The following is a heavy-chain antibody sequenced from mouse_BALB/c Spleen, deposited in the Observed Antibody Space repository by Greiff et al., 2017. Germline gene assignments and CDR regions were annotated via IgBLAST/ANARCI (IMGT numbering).Heavy chain of an antibody. D-gene: IGHD2-1*01. CDR2: ISSGGGNT. J-gene: IGHJ3*01. CDR3: ARWDYGNYGAY. Sequence: EVKLMESGGGLVKPGGSLKLSCAASGFTFSSYTMSWVRQTPEKRLEWVATISSGGGNTYYPDSVKGRFTISRDNAKNNLYLQMSSLRSEDTALYYCARWDYGNYGAYWGQGTLVTVSA. CDR1: GFTFSSYT. V-gene: IGHV5-9*03.